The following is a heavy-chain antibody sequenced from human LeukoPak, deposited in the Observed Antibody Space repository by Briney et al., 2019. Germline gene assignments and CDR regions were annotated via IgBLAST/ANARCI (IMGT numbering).Heavy chain of an antibody. D-gene: IGHD6-19*01. CDR3: ARDNKVAGMLDY. Sequence: PGGSLRLSCAASGFTFSSHTMHWVRQAPGKGLEWVAVISYDGSKKYYADSVKGRFIISRDNAKNSLYLQMNSLRAEDTAVYYCARDNKVAGMLDYWGQGTLVTVSS. CDR2: ISYDGSKK. CDR1: GFTFSSHT. V-gene: IGHV3-30-3*01. J-gene: IGHJ4*02.